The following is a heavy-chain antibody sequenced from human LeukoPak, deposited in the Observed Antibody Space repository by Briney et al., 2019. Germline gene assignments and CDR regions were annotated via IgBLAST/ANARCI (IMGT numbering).Heavy chain of an antibody. Sequence: PSETLSLTCIVSGYSITSAYYWGWIRPPPGKGLEWMGSMYHSGRTNYNPSLKSRVTISTDTSKNEFSLKVSSVTAADTAVYSCARDLPDSSASWGYWGRGALVRVSS. D-gene: IGHD6-6*01. CDR3: ARDLPDSSASWGY. V-gene: IGHV4-38-2*02. CDR1: GYSITSAYY. J-gene: IGHJ4*02. CDR2: MYHSGRT.